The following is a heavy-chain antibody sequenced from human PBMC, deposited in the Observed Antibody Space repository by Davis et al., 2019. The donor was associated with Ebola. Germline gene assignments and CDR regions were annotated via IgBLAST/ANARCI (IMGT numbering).Heavy chain of an antibody. Sequence: GESLKISCAASGFTFSSYWMHWVRQAPGKGLVWVSRINSDGSSTSYADSVKGQFTISRDNAKNTLYLQMNSLRAEDTAVYYCVTGLLGGTNYWGQGTLVTVSS. D-gene: IGHD1-26*01. V-gene: IGHV3-74*01. J-gene: IGHJ4*02. CDR3: VTGLLGGTNY. CDR2: INSDGSST. CDR1: GFTFSSYW.